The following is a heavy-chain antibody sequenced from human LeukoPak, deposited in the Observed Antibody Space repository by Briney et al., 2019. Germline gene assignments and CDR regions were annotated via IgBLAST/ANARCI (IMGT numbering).Heavy chain of an antibody. CDR2: INPNSGGT. V-gene: IGHV1-2*06. J-gene: IGHJ4*02. D-gene: IGHD6-19*01. Sequence: GASVKVSXKASGYTFTGYYMHWVRQAPGQGLEWMGRINPNSGGTNYAQKFQGRVTMTRDTSISTAYMELSRLRSDYTAVYYCARDGPEYSSGWYVDYWGQGTLVTVSS. CDR3: ARDGPEYSSGWYVDY. CDR1: GYTFTGYY.